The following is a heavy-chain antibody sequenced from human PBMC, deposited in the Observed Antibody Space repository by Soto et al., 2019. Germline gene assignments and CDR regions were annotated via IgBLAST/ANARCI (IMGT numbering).Heavy chain of an antibody. CDR1: GYTFTSYG. Sequence: ASVKVSCKASGYTFTSYGISWVRQAPGQGLEWMGWISAYNGNTNYAQKLQGRVTMTTDTSTSTAYMELRSLRSDDTAVYYCARDESEDIVVVVAAMDVWGKGTTVTVSS. CDR2: ISAYNGNT. V-gene: IGHV1-18*01. D-gene: IGHD2-15*01. J-gene: IGHJ6*03. CDR3: ARDESEDIVVVVAAMDV.